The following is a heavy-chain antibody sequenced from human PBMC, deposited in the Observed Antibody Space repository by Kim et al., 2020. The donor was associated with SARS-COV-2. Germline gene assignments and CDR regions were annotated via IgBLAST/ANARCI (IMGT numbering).Heavy chain of an antibody. V-gene: IGHV4-39*01. J-gene: IGHJ6*02. D-gene: IGHD6-13*01. CDR3: ARSRQQQLVFNYYYGMDV. CDR2: IYYSGIT. CDR1: GGSISSSSYY. Sequence: SETLSLTCTVSGGSISSSSYYWGWIRQPPGKGLEWIGSIYYSGITYYNPSLKSRVTISVDTSKNQFSLKLSSVTAADTAVYYCARSRQQQLVFNYYYGMDVWGQRTTVTVSS.